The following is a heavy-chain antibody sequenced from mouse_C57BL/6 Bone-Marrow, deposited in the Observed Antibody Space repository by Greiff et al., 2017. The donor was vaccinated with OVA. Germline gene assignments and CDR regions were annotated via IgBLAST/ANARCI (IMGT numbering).Heavy chain of an antibody. CDR3: ARSPFITTVVAIYYYAMDY. CDR1: GYTFTSYW. Sequence: VQLQQPGAELVKPGASVKMSCKASGYTFTSYWITWVKQRPGQGLEWIGDIYPGSGSTNYNEKFKSKATLTVDTSSSTAYMQLSSLTSEDSAVYYCARSPFITTVVAIYYYAMDYGGQGTSVTVSS. J-gene: IGHJ4*01. CDR2: IYPGSGST. V-gene: IGHV1-55*01. D-gene: IGHD1-1*01.